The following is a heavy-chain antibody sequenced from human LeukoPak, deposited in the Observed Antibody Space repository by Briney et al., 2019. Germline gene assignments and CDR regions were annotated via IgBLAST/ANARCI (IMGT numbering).Heavy chain of an antibody. D-gene: IGHD3-22*01. J-gene: IGHJ3*02. CDR3: ARDPIPYYYDSSGHAFDI. CDR1: GFTFSSYS. V-gene: IGHV3-48*04. Sequence: GGSLRLSCAASGFTFSSYSMNWVRQAPGKGPEWISFISDSSTIINYADSVKGRFTISRDNAKNSLYLQMNSLRAGDTAVYYCARDPIPYYYDSSGHAFDIWGQGTMVTVSS. CDR2: ISDSSTII.